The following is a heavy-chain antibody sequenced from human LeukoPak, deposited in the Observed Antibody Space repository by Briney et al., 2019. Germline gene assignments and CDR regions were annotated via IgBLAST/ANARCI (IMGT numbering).Heavy chain of an antibody. Sequence: GGSLRLSCAASGFDFSSNWMHWVRHAPGQGLVWVSRIKGDGISTNYADSVKGRFTISRDIARNTLYLQMNSLRAEDTSVYYCAKDHYWSIDYWGRGTLVTVSS. J-gene: IGHJ4*02. CDR3: AKDHYWSIDY. V-gene: IGHV3-74*01. CDR1: GFDFSSNW. CDR2: IKGDGIST. D-gene: IGHD3-3*01.